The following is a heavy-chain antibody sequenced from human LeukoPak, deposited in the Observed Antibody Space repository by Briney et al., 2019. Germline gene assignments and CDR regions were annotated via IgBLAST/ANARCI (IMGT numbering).Heavy chain of an antibody. Sequence: SETLSLTCAVYGGSFSGYYWSWIRQPPGKGLEWIGEINHSGSTNYNPSLKSRVTISVDTSKNQFSLKLSSVTAADTAVYYCARKAWRGFGVVIIGNWFDPWGQGTLVTVSS. D-gene: IGHD3-3*01. CDR1: GGSFSGYY. J-gene: IGHJ5*02. V-gene: IGHV4-34*01. CDR3: ARKAWRGFGVVIIGNWFDP. CDR2: INHSGST.